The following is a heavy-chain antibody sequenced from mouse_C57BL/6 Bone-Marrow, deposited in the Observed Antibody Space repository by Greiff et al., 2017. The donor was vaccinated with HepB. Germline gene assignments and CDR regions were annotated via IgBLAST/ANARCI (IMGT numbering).Heavy chain of an antibody. V-gene: IGHV1-59*01. D-gene: IGHD1-1*01. CDR3: ARDIITTGGLYAMDY. CDR1: GYTFTSYW. Sequence: QVHVKQPGAELVRPGTSVKLSCKASGYTFTSYWMHWVKQRPGQGLEWIGVIDPSDSYTNYNQKFKGKATLTVDTSSSTAYMQLSSLTSEDSAVYYCARDIITTGGLYAMDYWGQGTSVTVSS. J-gene: IGHJ4*01. CDR2: IDPSDSYT.